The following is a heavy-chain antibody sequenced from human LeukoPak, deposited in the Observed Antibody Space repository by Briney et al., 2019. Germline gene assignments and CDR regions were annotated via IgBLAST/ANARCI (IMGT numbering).Heavy chain of an antibody. CDR1: GGSISSYY. D-gene: IGHD6-19*01. Sequence: PSETLSLTCTVSGGSISSYYWSWIRQPPGKGLEWIGYIYYSGSTNYNPSLKSRVTISVDTSKNQFSLKLSSVTAADTAVYYCARHSGSGWQALGYWGQGTLVTVSS. J-gene: IGHJ4*02. CDR3: ARHSGSGWQALGY. V-gene: IGHV4-59*01. CDR2: IYYSGST.